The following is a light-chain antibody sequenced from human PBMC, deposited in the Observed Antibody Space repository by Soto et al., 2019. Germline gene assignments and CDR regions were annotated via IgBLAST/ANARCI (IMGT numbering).Light chain of an antibody. CDR3: QQYNTYWT. CDR2: DAS. Sequence: DIQMTQCPSSLSASVGDRVTITCRASQTISHWLAWYQQKPGKAPKLLIFDASSLENGVPSRFSGSGSGTEFTLTITGLQPDDFATYYCQQYNTYWTFGQGTKVDIK. J-gene: IGKJ1*01. V-gene: IGKV1-5*01. CDR1: QTISHW.